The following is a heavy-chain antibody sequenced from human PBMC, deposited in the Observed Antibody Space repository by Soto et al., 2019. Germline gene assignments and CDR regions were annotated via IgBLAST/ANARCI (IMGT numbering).Heavy chain of an antibody. V-gene: IGHV3-73*02. Sequence: EVQLVESGGGLVQPGWSLKLSCAASGFTFSGSSVHWVRQASGKGLEWVGRIRNKANSYATAYAASVRGRFTISRDDSKNTAFLQMNSLNTEDTAVYYCISHSPEDMIRTWGQGTLVTVSS. D-gene: IGHD2-15*01. CDR3: ISHSPEDMIRT. CDR1: GFTFSGSS. J-gene: IGHJ4*02. CDR2: IRNKANSYAT.